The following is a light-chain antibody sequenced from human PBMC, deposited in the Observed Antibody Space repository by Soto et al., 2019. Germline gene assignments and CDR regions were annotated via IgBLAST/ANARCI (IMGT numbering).Light chain of an antibody. J-gene: IGKJ1*01. V-gene: IGKV3-15*01. CDR2: DAS. CDR3: QQFNNWPRT. Sequence: ESVLTQSPGTLSFSAGERATLSCRASQSVSSKLAWYQQKPGQAPRLLIYDASTRATGIPARFSGSGSGTEFTLTISSLQSEDFAVYYCQQFNNWPRTFGQGTKVDI. CDR1: QSVSSK.